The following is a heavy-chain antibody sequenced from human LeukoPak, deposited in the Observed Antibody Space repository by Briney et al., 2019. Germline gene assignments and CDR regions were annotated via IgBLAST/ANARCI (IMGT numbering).Heavy chain of an antibody. J-gene: IGHJ4*02. Sequence: GGSLRLSCAASGFTFGDYGMSWARQAPGKGLEWVSGLNWDGGTTGHADSVKGRFTISRDNAKNSLYLQMNSLRAEDTAVYYCARAPPITIFGVVIMEYYFDYWGQGTLVTVSS. V-gene: IGHV3-20*04. CDR1: GFTFGDYG. D-gene: IGHD3-3*01. CDR2: LNWDGGTT. CDR3: ARAPPITIFGVVIMEYYFDY.